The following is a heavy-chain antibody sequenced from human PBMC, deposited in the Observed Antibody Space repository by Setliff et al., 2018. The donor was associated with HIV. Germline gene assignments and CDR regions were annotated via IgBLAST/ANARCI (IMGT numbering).Heavy chain of an antibody. CDR2: ISHSGST. Sequence: PSETLSLTCAVSGYSISSDYYWGWIRQPPGKGLEWIGDISHSGSTYCNPSLKSRFTISMDTSKNQFSLKVTSVTAADTAVYFCARLIHTGLLYFDYWGLGMLVTVSS. D-gene: IGHD2-8*02. CDR1: GYSISSDYY. V-gene: IGHV4-38-2*01. J-gene: IGHJ4*02. CDR3: ARLIHTGLLYFDY.